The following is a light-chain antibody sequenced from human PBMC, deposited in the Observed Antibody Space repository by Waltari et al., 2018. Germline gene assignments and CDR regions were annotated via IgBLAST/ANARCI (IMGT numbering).Light chain of an antibody. J-gene: IGLJ3*02. CDR2: DNI. CDR3: QSYDNNLNAWV. V-gene: IGLV1-40*01. CDR1: RSNIGHVSA. Sequence: QSVLTQPPSVSGAPGQTVTISCTGSRSNIGHVSAVHWYHHLPGTAPKVLIYDNINRPSGVPDRFSGSTSGASASLAITGLQAGDEADYYCQSYDNNLNAWVFGGGTKLTVL.